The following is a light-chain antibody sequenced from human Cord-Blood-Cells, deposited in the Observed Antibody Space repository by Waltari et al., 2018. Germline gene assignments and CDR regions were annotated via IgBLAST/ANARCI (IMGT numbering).Light chain of an antibody. Sequence: EIVLTQSPAPLSSSPGERATLSCRASQSVSSYLACYQQKTGQAPRLLIYDASNRATGSPARFSGSGSATDFSLTISSLEPEDFAVYYCQQRSNWPPFTFGQGTRLEIK. J-gene: IGKJ5*01. V-gene: IGKV3-11*01. CDR3: QQRSNWPPFT. CDR1: QSVSSY. CDR2: DAS.